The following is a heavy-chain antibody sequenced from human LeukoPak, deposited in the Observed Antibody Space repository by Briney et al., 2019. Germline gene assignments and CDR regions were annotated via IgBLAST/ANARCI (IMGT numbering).Heavy chain of an antibody. V-gene: IGHV3-21*01. CDR3: ARGGFNMVRGVIIPSNSYYYYMDI. CDR1: GFTFSAYS. Sequence: PGGSLRLSCAVSGFTFSAYSMNWVRQAPGEGLEWVSSITRGDFVYFADSLKGRFTISRDNAKSSLYLQMNSLRAEDTAVYYCARGGFNMVRGVIIPSNSYYYYMDIWGKGTTVTVSS. J-gene: IGHJ6*03. CDR2: ITRGDFV. D-gene: IGHD3-10*01.